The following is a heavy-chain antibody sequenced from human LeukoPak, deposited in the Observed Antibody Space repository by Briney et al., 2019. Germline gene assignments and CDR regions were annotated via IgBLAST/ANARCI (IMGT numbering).Heavy chain of an antibody. V-gene: IGHV3-23*01. CDR3: AKPQVLPPKWFDP. Sequence: GGSLRLSCAASGFTFSSYAMSWVRQAPGKGLEWVSAISGSGGTTYYADSVKGRFTISRDNSKNTLYLQMYSLRAEDTAVYYCAKPQVLPPKWFDPWGQGTLVTVSS. CDR2: ISGSGGTT. J-gene: IGHJ5*02. CDR1: GFTFSSYA.